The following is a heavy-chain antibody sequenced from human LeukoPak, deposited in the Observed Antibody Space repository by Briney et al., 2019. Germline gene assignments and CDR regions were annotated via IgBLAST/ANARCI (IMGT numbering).Heavy chain of an antibody. V-gene: IGHV4-34*01. CDR3: ARGRTRASRYYYGSGSYYQSYYFDY. D-gene: IGHD3-10*01. Sequence: SSETLSLTCAVYGGSFSVFSWSWIRQPPGKGLECVGEINHSVSTNWHPSPQSRVTISVDTSKNQFSLKLSSVTAADTAVYDCARGRTRASRYYYGSGSYYQSYYFDYWGQGTLVTVSS. J-gene: IGHJ4*02. CDR1: GGSFSVFS. CDR2: INHSVST.